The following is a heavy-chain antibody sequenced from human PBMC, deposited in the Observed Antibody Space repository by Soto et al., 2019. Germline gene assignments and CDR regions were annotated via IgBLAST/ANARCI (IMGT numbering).Heavy chain of an antibody. V-gene: IGHV1-24*01. CDR1: GYTLTELS. Sequence: AASVKVSCKVSGYTLTELSMHWVRQAPGKGLEWMGGFDPEDGETIYAQKFQGRVTMTEDTSTDTAYMELSSLRSEDTAVYYCATQARPYDYDSSGHGAFDIWGQGTMVTVSS. J-gene: IGHJ3*02. CDR3: ATQARPYDYDSSGHGAFDI. D-gene: IGHD3-22*01. CDR2: FDPEDGET.